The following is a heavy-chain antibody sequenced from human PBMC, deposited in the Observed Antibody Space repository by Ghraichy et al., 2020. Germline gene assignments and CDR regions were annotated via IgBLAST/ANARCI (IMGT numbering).Heavy chain of an antibody. CDR2: IRYDDTNK. D-gene: IGHD7-27*01. CDR3: VKDISAWGEGVDS. J-gene: IGHJ4*02. CDR1: GFTFSAYG. V-gene: IGHV3-30*02. Sequence: GGSLRLSCTASGFTFSAYGMLWVRQAPGKGLEWLTFIRYDDTNKSYRDSVKGRFTISRDNSKNTLYLQMNSLTPDDTAVYFCVKDISAWGEGVDSWGQGTLVTVSS.